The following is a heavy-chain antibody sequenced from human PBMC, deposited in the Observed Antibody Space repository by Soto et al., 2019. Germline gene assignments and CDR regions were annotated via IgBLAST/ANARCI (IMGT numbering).Heavy chain of an antibody. J-gene: IGHJ4*02. V-gene: IGHV3-30*03. Sequence: QVQLVESGGGVVQPGRSLRLSCAASGFTFSVFGMHWVRQAPGKGLEWVAVISNTGSSAHYADSVRGRFTISRDNGENTRSLLMSSLRPKDTAVYYCGTTITTVGASSNPGGIRGRGALLDHWGQGTLVTVSS. CDR2: ISNTGSSA. CDR1: GFTFSVFG. CDR3: GTTITTVGASSNPGGIRGRGALLDH. D-gene: IGHD2-15*01.